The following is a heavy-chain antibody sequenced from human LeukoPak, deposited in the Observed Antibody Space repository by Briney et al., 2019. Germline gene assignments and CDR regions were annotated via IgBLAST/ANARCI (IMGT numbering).Heavy chain of an antibody. D-gene: IGHD3-10*01. V-gene: IGHV4-30-2*01. CDR1: GGSVSSGGYS. Sequence: SQTLSLTCAVSGGSVSSGGYSWSWIRQPPGTGLEWIGYIYDSGSTYYNPSLKSRVTISLDRSKNQFSLKLTSVTAADTAVYYCARYGGSGTYFFDYWGQGTLVTVSS. CDR3: ARYGGSGTYFFDY. CDR2: IYDSGST. J-gene: IGHJ4*02.